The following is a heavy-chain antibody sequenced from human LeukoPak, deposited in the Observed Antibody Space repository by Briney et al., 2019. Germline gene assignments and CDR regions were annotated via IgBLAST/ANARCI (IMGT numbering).Heavy chain of an antibody. J-gene: IGHJ4*02. V-gene: IGHV3-7*01. CDR2: IKEDGSEK. Sequence: GGSLRLSCAASGFTLSSYWMSWVRQAPGKGLEWVAKIKEDGSEKYYVDSVKGRFTISRDNAKNSLYVRMNSLRVEDTAVYYCARTRGIYGSGYYFDYWGQGTLVTVSS. CDR1: GFTLSSYW. D-gene: IGHD3-10*01. CDR3: ARTRGIYGSGYYFDY.